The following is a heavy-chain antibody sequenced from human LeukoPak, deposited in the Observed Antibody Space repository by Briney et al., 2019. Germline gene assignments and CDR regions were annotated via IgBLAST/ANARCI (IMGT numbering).Heavy chain of an antibody. CDR2: ISYDGSNK. J-gene: IGHJ3*02. D-gene: IGHD3-10*01. CDR3: ARDEGYGSGSFDI. Sequence: GGSLRLSCAASGFTFSSYAMHWVRQAPGKGLEWVAVISYDGSNKYYADSVKGRFTISRDTSKNTVLLQMNSLRVEDTAVYYCARDEGYGSGSFDIWGQGRMVTVSS. CDR1: GFTFSSYA. V-gene: IGHV3-30*14.